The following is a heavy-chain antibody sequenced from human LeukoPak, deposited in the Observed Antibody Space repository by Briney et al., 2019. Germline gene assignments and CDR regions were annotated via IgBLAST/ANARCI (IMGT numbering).Heavy chain of an antibody. CDR3: AKLGNSNPLRLPFDY. J-gene: IGHJ4*02. D-gene: IGHD4-23*01. V-gene: IGHV3-23*01. CDR2: ISGSGGST. CDR1: AFTFSSYA. Sequence: PGGSLRLSCAASAFTFSSYAMSWVRQAPGKGLEWVSAISGSGGSTYYADSVKGRFTISRDNSKNTLYLQMNSLRAEDTAVYYCAKLGNSNPLRLPFDYWGQGTLVTVSS.